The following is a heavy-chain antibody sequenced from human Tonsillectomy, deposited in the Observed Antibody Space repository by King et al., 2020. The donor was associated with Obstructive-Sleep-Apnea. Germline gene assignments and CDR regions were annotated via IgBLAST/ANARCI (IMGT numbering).Heavy chain of an antibody. J-gene: IGHJ4*02. CDR2: INPSGGST. Sequence: VQLVESGAEVKKPGASVKVSCKASGYTFTSYYMHWVRQAPGQGLEWMGIINPSGGSTSYAQKFQGRGTMTRDTSTSTGYMELSSLRSEDTAVYYCARGDSSGFTFDYWGQGTLVTVSS. CDR1: GYTFTSYY. V-gene: IGHV1-46*03. CDR3: ARGDSSGFTFDY. D-gene: IGHD3-22*01.